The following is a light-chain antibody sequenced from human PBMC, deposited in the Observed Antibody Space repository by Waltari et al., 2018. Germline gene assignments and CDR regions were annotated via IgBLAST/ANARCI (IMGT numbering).Light chain of an antibody. J-gene: IGKJ1*01. V-gene: IGKV3-20*01. CDR2: GAS. CDR1: QSVGRS. Sequence: EIVLTQSPRTLSLSPGERATLSCRASQSVGRSLPWYQQKPGQAPRLLISGASNRATGIPARFSGSGSETDFSLTISRLEPEDFAGYYCQHYVRLPVTFGQGTTVEIK. CDR3: QHYVRLPVT.